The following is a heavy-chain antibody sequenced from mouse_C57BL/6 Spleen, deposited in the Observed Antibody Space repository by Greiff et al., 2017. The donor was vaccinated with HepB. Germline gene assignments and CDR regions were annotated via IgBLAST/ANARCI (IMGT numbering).Heavy chain of an antibody. CDR2: IYPRSGNT. Sequence: VQLQQSGAELGKHGASEKKKNKEYNYTFPSYGISWVKQRTGQGLEWIGEIYPRSGNTYYNEKFKGKATLTADKSSSTAYMELRSLTSEDSAVYFCARWAVVATGYFDYWGQGTTLTVSS. V-gene: IGHV1-81*01. J-gene: IGHJ2*01. CDR3: ARWAVVATGYFDY. D-gene: IGHD1-1*01. CDR1: NYTFPSYG.